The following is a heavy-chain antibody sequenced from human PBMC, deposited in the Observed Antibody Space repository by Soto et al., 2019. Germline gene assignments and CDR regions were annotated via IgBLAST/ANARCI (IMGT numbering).Heavy chain of an antibody. CDR3: ARVYDSSGYLFDY. CDR2: IYYSGST. Sequence: PSETLSLTCTVSGGSIISGDYYCVCIRQPPGKGLEWIGYIYYSGSTYYNPSLKSRVTISVDTSKNQFSLKLSSVTAADTAVYYCARVYDSSGYLFDYWGQGTLVTVSS. D-gene: IGHD3-22*01. V-gene: IGHV4-30-4*01. J-gene: IGHJ4*02. CDR1: GGSIISGDYY.